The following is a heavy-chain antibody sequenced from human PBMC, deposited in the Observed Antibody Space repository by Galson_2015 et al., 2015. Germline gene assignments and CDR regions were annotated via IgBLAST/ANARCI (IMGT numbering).Heavy chain of an antibody. CDR2: ISYDGSNK. Sequence: VAVISYDGSNKYYADSVKGRFTISRDNSKNTLYLQMNSLRAEDTAVYYCAKDLWGSYSSGAFDIWGQGTMVTVSS. V-gene: IGHV3-30*18. D-gene: IGHD2-21*01. CDR3: AKDLWGSYSSGAFDI. J-gene: IGHJ3*02.